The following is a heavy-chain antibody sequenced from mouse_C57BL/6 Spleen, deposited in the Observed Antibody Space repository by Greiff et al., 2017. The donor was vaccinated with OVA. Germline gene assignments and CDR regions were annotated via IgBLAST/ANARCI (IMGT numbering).Heavy chain of an antibody. V-gene: IGHV5-17*01. Sequence: DVKLVESGGGLVKPGGSLKLSCAASGFTFSDYGMHWVRQAPEKGLEWVAYISSGSSTIYYADTVKGRFTISRDNAKNTLFLQMTSLRSEDTAMYYCAREGHYYGSSGDYFDYWGQGTTLTVSS. CDR3: AREGHYYGSSGDYFDY. CDR2: ISSGSSTI. D-gene: IGHD1-1*01. CDR1: GFTFSDYG. J-gene: IGHJ2*01.